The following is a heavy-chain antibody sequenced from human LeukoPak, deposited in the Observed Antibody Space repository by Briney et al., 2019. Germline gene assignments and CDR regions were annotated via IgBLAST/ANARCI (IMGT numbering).Heavy chain of an antibody. CDR3: ARDLLVATTRDYYYYMDV. D-gene: IGHD5-12*01. CDR1: GGSISSGDYY. V-gene: IGHV4-30-4*08. CDR2: IYYSGST. J-gene: IGHJ6*03. Sequence: SQTLSLTCTVSGGSISSGDYYWSWIRQPPGKGLEWIGYIYYSGSTYYNPSLKSRVTISVDTSKNQFSLKLSSVTAADTAVYYCARDLLVATTRDYYYYMDVWGKGTTVTVSS.